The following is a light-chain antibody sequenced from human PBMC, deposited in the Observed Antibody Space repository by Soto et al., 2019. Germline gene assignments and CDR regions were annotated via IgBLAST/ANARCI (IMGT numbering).Light chain of an antibody. Sequence: IQLTQSPSSLSASVGDRVTITCRASQDIAIYLAWYQQKPGEAPKLLIYAASTLYGGVPSRFSGSGSGTDFALTIISLQAEHFATYYCQQLRMYPSTFGGGTKVEIK. J-gene: IGKJ4*01. CDR2: AAS. CDR1: QDIAIY. CDR3: QQLRMYPST. V-gene: IGKV1-9*01.